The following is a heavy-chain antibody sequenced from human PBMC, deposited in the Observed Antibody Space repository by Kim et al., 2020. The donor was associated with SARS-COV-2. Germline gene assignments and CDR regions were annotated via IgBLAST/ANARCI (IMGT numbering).Heavy chain of an antibody. J-gene: IGHJ6*02. Sequence: SETLSLTCTVSGGSISSSSYYWGWIRQPPGKGLEWIGSIYYSGSTYYNPSLKSRVTISVDTSKNQFSLKLSSVTAADTAVYYCARVWGATNSGVLWYYYGMDIWGQGTTVTISS. D-gene: IGHD1-26*01. CDR2: IYYSGST. V-gene: IGHV4-39*01. CDR1: GGSISSSSYY. CDR3: ARVWGATNSGVLWYYYGMDI.